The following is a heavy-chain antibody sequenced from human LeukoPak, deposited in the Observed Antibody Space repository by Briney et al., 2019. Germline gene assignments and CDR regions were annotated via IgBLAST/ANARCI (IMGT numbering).Heavy chain of an antibody. D-gene: IGHD4-17*01. J-gene: IGHJ4*02. CDR2: ISSSSSYI. Sequence: PGGSLRLSCAASGFTFSSYSMNWVRQAPGKGLEWVSSISSSSSYIYYADSVKGRFTISRDNAKNSLYLQMNSLRAEDTAVYYCARDVSNYGDYADYWGQGTLVTVSS. CDR1: GFTFSSYS. CDR3: ARDVSNYGDYADY. V-gene: IGHV3-21*01.